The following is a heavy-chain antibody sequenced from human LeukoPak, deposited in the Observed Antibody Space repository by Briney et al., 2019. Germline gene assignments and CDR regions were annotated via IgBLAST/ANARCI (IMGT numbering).Heavy chain of an antibody. J-gene: IGHJ3*02. CDR2: ISYDGSNK. CDR1: GFTFSSYA. CDR3: ARGYSSSWYAFDI. D-gene: IGHD6-13*01. V-gene: IGHV3-30*04. Sequence: PGGSLRLSCAASGFTFSSYAMSWVRQAPGKGLEWVAVISYDGSNKYYADSVKGRFTISRDNSKNTLYLQMNSLRAEDTAVYYCARGYSSSWYAFDIWGQGTMVTVSS.